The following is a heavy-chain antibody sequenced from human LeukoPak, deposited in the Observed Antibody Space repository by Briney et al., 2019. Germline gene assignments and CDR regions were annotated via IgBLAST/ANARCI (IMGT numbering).Heavy chain of an antibody. CDR2: ISYDGSNK. CDR1: GFTFSSYA. CDR3: ARMNRGWYGYNFDY. Sequence: PGGSLRLSCAASGFTFSSYAMHWVRQAPGKGLEWVAVISYDGSNKYYADSVKGRFTISRDNSKNTLYLQMNSLRAEDTAVYYCARMNRGWYGYNFDYWGQGTLVTVSS. D-gene: IGHD2-15*01. J-gene: IGHJ4*02. V-gene: IGHV3-30-3*01.